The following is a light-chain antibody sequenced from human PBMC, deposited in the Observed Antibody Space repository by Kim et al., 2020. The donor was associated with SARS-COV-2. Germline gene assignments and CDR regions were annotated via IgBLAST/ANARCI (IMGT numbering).Light chain of an antibody. CDR1: KLGDKY. Sequence: SYELTQPPSVSVSPGQTASITCSGDKLGDKYACWYQQKPGQSPVLVIHQDSKRPSGIPERFSGSNSGNTATLTISGTQAMDEADYYCQAWDSSTAWKVFGGGTQLTVL. CDR3: QAWDSSTAWKV. V-gene: IGLV3-1*01. CDR2: QDS. J-gene: IGLJ2*01.